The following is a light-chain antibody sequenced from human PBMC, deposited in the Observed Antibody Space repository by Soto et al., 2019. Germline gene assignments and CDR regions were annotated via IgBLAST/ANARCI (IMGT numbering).Light chain of an antibody. Sequence: EIVLTQSPGSLSFSPRERATLSCLSSQSVTSSHLAWYQQKPGQAPSLLIYGASTRATGIPARFSGSGSGTDFTLTISSLEPEDFAVYYCQQRSSWPPITFGQGTRLEIK. CDR3: QQRSSWPPIT. CDR1: QSVTSSH. CDR2: GAS. V-gene: IGKV3-11*01. J-gene: IGKJ5*01.